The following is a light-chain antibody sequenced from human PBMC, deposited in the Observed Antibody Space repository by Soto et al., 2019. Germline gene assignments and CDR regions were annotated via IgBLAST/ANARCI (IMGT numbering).Light chain of an antibody. CDR3: QQYSSDST. CDR1: QNINNW. CDR2: RAS. V-gene: IGKV1-5*03. J-gene: IGKJ1*01. Sequence: DIQMTQSPSTLSASVGDRVTITCRASQNINNWLAWYQQKPGKAPKLLIYRASSLENGVPSRFSRRGSGTDFIFTITSLQPDDFATYYCQQYSSDSTFGQGTKLEIK.